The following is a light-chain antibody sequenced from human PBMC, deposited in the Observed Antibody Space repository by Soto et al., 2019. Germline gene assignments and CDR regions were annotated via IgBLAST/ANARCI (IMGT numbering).Light chain of an antibody. CDR3: QQYFEWPPMT. J-gene: IGKJ1*01. CDR1: ETVATN. V-gene: IGKV3-15*01. Sequence: VMTQSPATLSVSPGERATLSCWASETVATNLAWYQQKPGQAPRLLISDASTRAAGISDRFRGSGSGTEFTLTISSLQSEDSAIYYCQQYFEWPPMTFGQGTKVEI. CDR2: DAS.